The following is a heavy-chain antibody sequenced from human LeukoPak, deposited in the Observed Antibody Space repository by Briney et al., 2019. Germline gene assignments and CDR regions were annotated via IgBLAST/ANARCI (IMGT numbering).Heavy chain of an antibody. V-gene: IGHV3-30*02. CDR3: WVYCSSTSCYDSFDY. Sequence: GGSLRLSCAASGFTFSSYGMHWVRQAPGKGLEWVAFIRYDGSNKYYADSVKGRFTISGDNSKNTLYLQMNSLRAEDTAVYYCWVYCSSTSCYDSFDYWGQGTLVTVSS. CDR2: IRYDGSNK. J-gene: IGHJ4*02. D-gene: IGHD2-2*01. CDR1: GFTFSSYG.